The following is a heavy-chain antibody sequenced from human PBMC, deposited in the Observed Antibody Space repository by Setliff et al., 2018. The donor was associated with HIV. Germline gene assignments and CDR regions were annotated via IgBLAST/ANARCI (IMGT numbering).Heavy chain of an antibody. CDR3: ARPVSKNFYGMDV. V-gene: IGHV4-59*12. Sequence: SETLSLTCTVSGDSISGYYWSWIRQPPGKGLEWIGSLYFGGNTRYNSSLKSRVTISGDTSKNLLSLNVTSVTAADTAVYFCARPVSKNFYGMDVWGPGTTVTVSS. CDR1: GDSISGYY. CDR2: LYFGGNT. J-gene: IGHJ6*02.